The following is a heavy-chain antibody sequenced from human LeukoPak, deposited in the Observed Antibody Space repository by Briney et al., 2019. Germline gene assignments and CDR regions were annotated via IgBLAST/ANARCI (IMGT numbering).Heavy chain of an antibody. CDR1: GYTFTNYG. CDR2: ISAYNGNT. J-gene: IGHJ5*02. CDR3: ARPSGYCSGGSCYNWFDP. Sequence: ASVKVSCKASGYTFTNYGINWLRQAPGQGLEWMGWISAYNGNTNYAQRLQGRVTMTTDTSTSTAYMELRSLRSDDTAVYYCARPSGYCSGGSCYNWFDPWGQGTLVTVSS. D-gene: IGHD2-15*01. V-gene: IGHV1-18*01.